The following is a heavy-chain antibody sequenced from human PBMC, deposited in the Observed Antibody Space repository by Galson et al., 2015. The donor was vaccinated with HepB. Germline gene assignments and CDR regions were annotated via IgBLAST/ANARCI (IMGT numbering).Heavy chain of an antibody. CDR2: IYPGDSDT. J-gene: IGHJ6*03. D-gene: IGHD1-26*01. CDR1: GYSFTSYW. CDR3: ARHFTRVGATLGVGGVPAVDYYYYYMDV. V-gene: IGHV5-51*01. Sequence: QSGAEVKKPGESLKISCKGSGYSFTSYWIGWVRQMPGKGLERMGIIYPGDSDTRYSPSFQGQVTISADKFVSTAYLQWSSLKASDTAMYYSARHFTRVGATLGVGGVPAVDYYYYYMDVWGKGTTVTVSS.